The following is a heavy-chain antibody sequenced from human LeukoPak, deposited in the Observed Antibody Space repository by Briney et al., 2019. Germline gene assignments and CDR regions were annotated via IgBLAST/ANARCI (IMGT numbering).Heavy chain of an antibody. CDR1: GGSISSYY. CDR2: IYYSGST. D-gene: IGHD2-15*01. CDR3: ARDLGYCSGGSCYPEYYFDY. V-gene: IGHV4-59*12. Sequence: PSETLSLTCTVSGGSISSYYWSWIRQPPGKGLEWIGYIYYSGSTNYNPSLKSRVTISVDSSKNQFSLKLSSVTAADTAVYYCARDLGYCSGGSCYPEYYFDYWGQGTLVTVSS. J-gene: IGHJ4*02.